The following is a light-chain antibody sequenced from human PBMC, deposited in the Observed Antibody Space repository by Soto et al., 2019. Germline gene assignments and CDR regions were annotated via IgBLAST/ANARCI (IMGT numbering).Light chain of an antibody. V-gene: IGKV3-15*01. CDR3: QQYFSSPFT. CDR2: GAS. J-gene: IGKJ4*01. CDR1: QSVSSN. Sequence: VLTQSPGTLSLSPGDRATLSCRASQSVSSNLAWYQQKPGQAPRLLIYGASTRATGIPARFSGSGSGTDFTLTISSLQAEDVAVYFCQQYFSSPFTFGGGTKVDIK.